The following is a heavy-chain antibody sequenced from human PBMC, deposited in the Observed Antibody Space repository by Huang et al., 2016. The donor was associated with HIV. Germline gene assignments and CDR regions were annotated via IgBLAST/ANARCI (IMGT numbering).Heavy chain of an antibody. V-gene: IGHV3-23*01. D-gene: IGHD3-10*01. CDR1: GFTFNNYA. Sequence: EVQLLESGGGLVQPGGSLRLSCAVSGFTFNNYAMNWVRQARGKGLGWVSTISGNGGSTYYADSVKGRFTISRDNSKNTLYLHMNSLRVEDTAVYYCAKGIKSSGSYYFDYWGQGTLVTVSS. J-gene: IGHJ4*02. CDR3: AKGIKSSGSYYFDY. CDR2: ISGNGGST.